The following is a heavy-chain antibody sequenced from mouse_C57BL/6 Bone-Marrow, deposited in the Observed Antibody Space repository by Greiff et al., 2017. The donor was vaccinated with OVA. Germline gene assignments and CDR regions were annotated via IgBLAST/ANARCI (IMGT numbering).Heavy chain of an antibody. V-gene: IGHV1-50*01. D-gene: IGHD1-1*01. Sequence: VKLQQPGPELVKPGASVKLSCKASGYTFTNYCMHWVKQSHGQRLEWIGYIDPHDGVTSYNQKFKGKATLTVDTSSSTAYMALRSLTSEDYAVYYCARSSTLYDYGSSYVECALDYWGQGTSVTVSS. CDR1: GYTFTNYC. J-gene: IGHJ4*01. CDR3: ARSSTLYDYGSSYVECALDY. CDR2: IDPHDGVT.